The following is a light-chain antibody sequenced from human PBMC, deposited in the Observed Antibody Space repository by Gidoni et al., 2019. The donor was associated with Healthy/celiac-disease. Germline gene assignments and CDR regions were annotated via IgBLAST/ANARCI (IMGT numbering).Light chain of an antibody. Sequence: DIQISQSPSSLSAAVGDRVTITCQASQDISNYLNWYQQKPGKAPKLLIYDASNLETGVPSKFSGSGSGTDFTFTISSLQPEDIATYYCQQYDNLPHTFXGXTKVEIK. CDR3: QQYDNLPHT. J-gene: IGKJ4*01. CDR1: QDISNY. CDR2: DAS. V-gene: IGKV1-33*01.